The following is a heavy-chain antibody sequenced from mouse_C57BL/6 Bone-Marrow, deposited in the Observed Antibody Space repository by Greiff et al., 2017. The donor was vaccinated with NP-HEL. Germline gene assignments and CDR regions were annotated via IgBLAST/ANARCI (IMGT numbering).Heavy chain of an antibody. Sequence: EVQLQQSGAELVRPGASVKLSCTASGFNIKDDYMHWVKQRPEQGLEWIGWIDPENGDTEYASKFQGKATITADTSSNTAYLQLSSLTSADTAVYYCTTPLTGVAYWGQGTLVTVSA. V-gene: IGHV14-4*01. J-gene: IGHJ3*01. CDR1: GFNIKDDY. D-gene: IGHD4-1*01. CDR3: TTPLTGVAY. CDR2: IDPENGDT.